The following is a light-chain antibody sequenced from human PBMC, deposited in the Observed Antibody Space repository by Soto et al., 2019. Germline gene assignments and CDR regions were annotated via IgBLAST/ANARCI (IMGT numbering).Light chain of an antibody. J-gene: IGLJ1*01. V-gene: IGLV2-14*01. Sequence: QSVLTQPASVSGSPGQSITISYTGTSSDIGGYDYVSWYQQNPSKAPKLIIYDVSNRPSGVSNRFSGSKSANTASLTISGLQAEDEADYYCSSYTSNIAYKYVFGTGTRSPS. CDR1: SSDIGGYDY. CDR3: SSYTSNIAYKYV. CDR2: DVS.